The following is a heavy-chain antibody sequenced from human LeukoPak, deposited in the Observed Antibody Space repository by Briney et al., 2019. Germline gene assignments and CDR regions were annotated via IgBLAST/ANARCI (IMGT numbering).Heavy chain of an antibody. CDR3: ARAVSGSWTVALYYYYYMDV. J-gene: IGHJ6*03. Sequence: GASVKVSCKASGYTFTSYGISWVRQAPGQGLEWMGWISAYNGNTNYAQKLQGRVTMTTDTSTSTAYMELRSLRSDDTAVYYCARAVSGSWTVALYYYYYMDVWGKGTTVTISS. D-gene: IGHD1-26*01. CDR1: GYTFTSYG. CDR2: ISAYNGNT. V-gene: IGHV1-18*01.